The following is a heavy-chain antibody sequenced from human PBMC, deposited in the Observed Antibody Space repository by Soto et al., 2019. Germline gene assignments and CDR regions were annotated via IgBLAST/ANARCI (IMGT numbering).Heavy chain of an antibody. Sequence: RGESLKISCKGSGYSFTSYWISWVRQMPGKGLEWMGRIDPSDSYTNYSPSFQGHVTISADKSISTAYLQWSSLKASDTAMYYCASPRMAPTKVVRRDYSYYYGMDVWGQGTTVTVSS. CDR3: ASPRMAPTKVVRRDYSYYYGMDV. D-gene: IGHD2-15*01. J-gene: IGHJ6*02. V-gene: IGHV5-10-1*01. CDR1: GYSFTSYW. CDR2: IDPSDSYT.